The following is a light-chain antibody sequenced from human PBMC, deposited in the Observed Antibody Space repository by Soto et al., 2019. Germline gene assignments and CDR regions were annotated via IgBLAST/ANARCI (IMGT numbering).Light chain of an antibody. CDR3: SSYTFSSTVV. CDR2: EVS. V-gene: IGLV2-14*01. CDR1: SNDVGGYNY. Sequence: QSALTPPASVSGSPGQSITISCTGTSNDVGGYNYVSWYQQHPGKAPKVMIYEVSNRPSGVSTRFSGSKSGNRSSLTISGRQAEYEAEYYCSSYTFSSTVVFGGVTELTVL. J-gene: IGLJ2*01.